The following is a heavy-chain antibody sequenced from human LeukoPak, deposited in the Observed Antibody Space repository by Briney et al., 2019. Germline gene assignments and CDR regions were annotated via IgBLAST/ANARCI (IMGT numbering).Heavy chain of an antibody. J-gene: IGHJ3*02. CDR3: ARGHSSDAFDI. CDR1: GFSFSAFE. Sequence: GGSLRLSCAASGFSFSAFEMNWVRQAPGKGLEWISHISTGGRTIYYADSVKGRFTISRDNSKNTLYLQMNSLRAEDTAVYYCARGHSSDAFDIWGQGTMVTVSS. V-gene: IGHV3-48*03. D-gene: IGHD2-15*01. CDR2: ISTGGRTI.